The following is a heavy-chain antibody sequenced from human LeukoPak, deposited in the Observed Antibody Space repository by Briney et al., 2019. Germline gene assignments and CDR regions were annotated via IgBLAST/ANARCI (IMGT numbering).Heavy chain of an antibody. Sequence: GGSLRLSCAASGFTFSSYAMSWVRQAPGKGLEWVSAISGSGGSTYYADSVKGRFTISRDNSKNTLYLQMNSLRAEDTAVYYCASRDHSGYEIYYYYYMDVWGKGTTVTVSS. CDR1: GFTFSSYA. CDR3: ASRDHSGYEIYYYYYMDV. D-gene: IGHD5-12*01. V-gene: IGHV3-23*01. CDR2: ISGSGGST. J-gene: IGHJ6*03.